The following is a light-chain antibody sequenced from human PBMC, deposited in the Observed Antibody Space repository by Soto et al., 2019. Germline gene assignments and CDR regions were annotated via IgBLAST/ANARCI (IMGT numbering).Light chain of an antibody. J-gene: IGLJ2*01. Sequence: QSVLTQPPSASGTPGQRVTISCSGGSSNIGSQTVNWYQHLPGTAPKLLIYSNNQRTSGVPDRFSGSVSGTSASLAISGLRSEDEADYYCAAWHDSLNGPVFGGGTKLTVL. CDR2: SNN. CDR3: AAWHDSLNGPV. V-gene: IGLV1-44*01. CDR1: SSNIGSQT.